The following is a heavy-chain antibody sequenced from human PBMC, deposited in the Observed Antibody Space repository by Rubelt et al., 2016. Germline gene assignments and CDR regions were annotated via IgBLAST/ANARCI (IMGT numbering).Heavy chain of an antibody. J-gene: IGHJ6*02. CDR2: IWYDGSNK. Sequence: RSLRLSCAASGFTFSDYAMHWVRQAPGKGLEWVALIWYDGSNKYYADSVKGRFTISRDNSKNTLYLQMNSLRAEDTAVYYCARRLCDGGSCYQDVWGQGTTVTVSS. D-gene: IGHD3-10*01. CDR3: ARRLCDGGSCYQDV. CDR1: GFTFSDYA. V-gene: IGHV3-33*08.